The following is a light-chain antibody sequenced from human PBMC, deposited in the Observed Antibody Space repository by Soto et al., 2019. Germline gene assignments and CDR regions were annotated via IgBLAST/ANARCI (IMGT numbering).Light chain of an antibody. CDR3: CSYAGSYTLWV. CDR1: SSDVGGYNY. V-gene: IGLV2-11*01. Sequence: QSVLTQPRSVSGSPGQSVTISCTGTSSDVGGYNYVSWYQQYPGKAPKVIIYDVTTRPSGVPDRFSGSKSGNTASLTISGLQAEDEADYYCCSYAGSYTLWVFGGGTKVTVL. J-gene: IGLJ3*02. CDR2: DVT.